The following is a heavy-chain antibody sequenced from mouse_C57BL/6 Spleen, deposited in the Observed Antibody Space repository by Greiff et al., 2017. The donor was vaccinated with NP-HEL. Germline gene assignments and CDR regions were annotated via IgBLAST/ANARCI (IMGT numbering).Heavy chain of an antibody. J-gene: IGHJ4*01. CDR1: GFTFSDYG. V-gene: IGHV5-17*01. D-gene: IGHD2-4*01. CDR2: ISSGSSTI. CDR3: ARTYDYDEGYAMDY. Sequence: EVKLMESGGGLVKPGGSLKLSCAASGFTFSDYGMHWVRQAPEKGLEWVAYISSGSSTINYADTVKGRFTISRDNAKNTLFLQMTSLRSEDTAMYYCARTYDYDEGYAMDYWGQGTSVTVSS.